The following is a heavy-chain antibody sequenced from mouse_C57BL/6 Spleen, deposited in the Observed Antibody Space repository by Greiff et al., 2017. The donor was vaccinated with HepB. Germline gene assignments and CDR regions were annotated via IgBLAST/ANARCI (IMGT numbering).Heavy chain of an antibody. V-gene: IGHV1-80*01. CDR3: ARDYDPPY. CDR2: IYPGDGDT. J-gene: IGHJ3*01. Sequence: VQLVESGAELVKPGASVKISCKASGYAFSSYWMNWVKQRPGKGLEWIGQIYPGDGDTNYNGKFKGKATLTADKSSSTAYMQLSSLTSEDSAVYFCARDYDPPYWGQGTLVTVSA. D-gene: IGHD2-4*01. CDR1: GYAFSSYW.